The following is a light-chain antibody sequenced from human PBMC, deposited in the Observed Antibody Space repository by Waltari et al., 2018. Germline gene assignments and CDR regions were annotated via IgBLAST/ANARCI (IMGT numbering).Light chain of an antibody. Sequence: QSALAQPRSVSGPPGQSVTISCTGSSRNGGGYNYVSCYQQYPGQAPKLMLYDVNKRPSGVPHRFSGSKSGDTASLTISGLQAEDEADYYCCSYAGSYTYVFGTGTKVTV. CDR2: DVN. CDR1: SRNGGGYNY. V-gene: IGLV2-11*01. CDR3: CSYAGSYTYV. J-gene: IGLJ1*01.